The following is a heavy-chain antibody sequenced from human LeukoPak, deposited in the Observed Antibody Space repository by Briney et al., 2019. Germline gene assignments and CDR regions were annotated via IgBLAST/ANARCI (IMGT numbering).Heavy chain of an antibody. CDR1: GFTLSDYA. J-gene: IGHJ4*02. CDR3: AKAFKTGYNVHTLDH. V-gene: IGHV3-23*01. CDR2: MSASSYST. D-gene: IGHD5-24*01. Sequence: GGSLRLSCAASGFTLSDYAMSSVRQAPRKGLEWVAVMSASSYSTSDADSVKGRFTISRDNPKNTLYLQMNSLRAENTAVYYCAKAFKTGYNVHTLDHWGQGTLVTVSS.